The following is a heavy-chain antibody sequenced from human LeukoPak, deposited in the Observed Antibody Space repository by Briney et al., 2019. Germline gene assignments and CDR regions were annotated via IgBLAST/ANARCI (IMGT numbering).Heavy chain of an antibody. CDR1: GFTFSSYW. J-gene: IGHJ4*02. CDR2: IDSDGIT. V-gene: IGHV3-74*01. D-gene: IGHD3-16*01. Sequence: GGSLRLSCAASGFTFSSYWMHWVRLAPGKGLVWVSCIDSDGITRYADSVKGRFTISRDDAENTLYLQMNSLRAEDTAVYYCARGGHASLDYWGQGTLVTVSS. CDR3: ARGGHASLDY.